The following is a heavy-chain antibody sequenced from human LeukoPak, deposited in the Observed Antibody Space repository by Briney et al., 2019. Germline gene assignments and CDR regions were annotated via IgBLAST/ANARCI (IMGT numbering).Heavy chain of an antibody. J-gene: IGHJ4*02. V-gene: IGHV3-48*01. D-gene: IGHD4-17*01. Sequence: EGSLRLSCAASGFTFSSYSMNWVRQAPGKGLEWVSYISSSSSTIYYADSVKGRFTISRDNAKNSLYLQMNSLRAEDTAVYYCASSDCGAFDYWGQGTLVTVSS. CDR2: ISSSSSTI. CDR1: GFTFSSYS. CDR3: ASSDCGAFDY.